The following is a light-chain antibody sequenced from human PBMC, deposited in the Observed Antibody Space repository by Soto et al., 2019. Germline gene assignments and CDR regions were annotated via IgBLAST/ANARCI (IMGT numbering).Light chain of an antibody. CDR1: NSNVGNNF. CDR3: GTWDYSLSAVV. CDR2: DTN. Sequence: QSVLTQPPSVSAAPGQKITISCSGSNSNVGNNFVSWYQHLPGTAPKLLIFDTNKRPSGIPDRFSGSKSDTSATLGITGLQTADEADYFCGTWDYSLSAVVFGGGTKLTVL. V-gene: IGLV1-51*01. J-gene: IGLJ2*01.